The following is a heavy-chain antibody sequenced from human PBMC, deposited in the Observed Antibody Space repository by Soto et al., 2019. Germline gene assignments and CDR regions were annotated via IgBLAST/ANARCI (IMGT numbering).Heavy chain of an antibody. CDR3: ARGDWNQLASWFRNESVEYYFDY. CDR1: GYTFTSYG. J-gene: IGHJ4*02. Sequence: ASVKVSCKASGYTFTSYGISWVRQAPGQGLEWMGWISAYNGNTNYAQKLQGRVTMTTDTSTSTAYMELRSLRSDDTAVYYCARGDWNQLASWFRNESVEYYFDYWGQGTLVTVYS. CDR2: ISAYNGNT. D-gene: IGHD1-1*01. V-gene: IGHV1-18*04.